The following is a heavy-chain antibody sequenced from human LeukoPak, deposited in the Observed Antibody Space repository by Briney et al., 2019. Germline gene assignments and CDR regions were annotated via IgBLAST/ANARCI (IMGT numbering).Heavy chain of an antibody. V-gene: IGHV3-30*03. D-gene: IGHD3-3*01. CDR1: GFTFSSYG. CDR3: ARGGRITLRTNWFDP. CDR2: ISYDGSNK. J-gene: IGHJ5*02. Sequence: GGSLRLSCAASGFTFSSYGMHWVRQAPGKGLEWVAVISYDGSNKYYADSVKGRFTISRDNSKNTLHLQMNSLRAEDTAVYYCARGGRITLRTNWFDPWGQGTLVTVSS.